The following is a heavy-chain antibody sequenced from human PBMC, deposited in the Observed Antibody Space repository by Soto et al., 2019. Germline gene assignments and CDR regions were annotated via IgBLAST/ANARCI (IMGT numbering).Heavy chain of an antibody. CDR2: IWYDGSNK. J-gene: IGHJ6*02. Sequence: QVQLVESGGGVVQPGRSLRLSCSASGFTFSSYGMHWVRQAPGKGLEWVAVIWYDGSNKYYADSVKGRFTISRDNSKNTLYLQMSSLRAEDRAVYYCARDTARAMVRIYYGMDVWGQETTVTVSS. CDR3: ARDTARAMVRIYYGMDV. D-gene: IGHD3-10*01. V-gene: IGHV3-33*01. CDR1: GFTFSSYG.